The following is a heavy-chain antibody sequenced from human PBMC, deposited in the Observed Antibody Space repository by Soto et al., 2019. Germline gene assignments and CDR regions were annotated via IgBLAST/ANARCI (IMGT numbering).Heavy chain of an antibody. CDR3: ASDLYNSGCYN. CDR2: MNPDSGNT. D-gene: IGHD6-19*01. Sequence: QVQLVQSGAEVKKPGASVKVACKAVGYTFTSYDFNWVRQATGQGLEWMGWMNPDSGNTGYAQKFQGRVTMTRNTSISTVYMELSSMRSEDTAVYYCASDLYNSGCYNWGQGNLVTLSS. V-gene: IGHV1-8*02. J-gene: IGHJ4*02. CDR1: GYTFTSYD.